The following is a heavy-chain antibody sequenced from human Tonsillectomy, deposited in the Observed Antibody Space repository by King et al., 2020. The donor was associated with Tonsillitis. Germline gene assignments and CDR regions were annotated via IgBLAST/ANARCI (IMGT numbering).Heavy chain of an antibody. CDR3: AKPLGYCNTTSCPTGGMDV. J-gene: IGHJ6*02. CDR2: ISGTGDST. D-gene: IGHD2-2*01. CDR1: GLTFSSYA. Sequence: VQLVESGGGLVKPGGSLRLSCAASGLTFSSYAMSWVRQSPGKGLEWVSVISGTGDSTYYADSVKGRFTISSDNSKNTLVLQMNSLGAEDTALYYCAKPLGYCNTTSCPTGGMDVWGQGTTVTVS. V-gene: IGHV3-23*04.